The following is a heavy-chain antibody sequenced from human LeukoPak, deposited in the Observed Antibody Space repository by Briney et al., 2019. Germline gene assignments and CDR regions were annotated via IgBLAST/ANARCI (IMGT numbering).Heavy chain of an antibody. J-gene: IGHJ6*02. CDR1: DGSISNYY. D-gene: IGHD3-10*01. CDR3: ARVSSGSYYKDYYYYGMDV. Sequence: SETLSLTCTVSDGSISNYYWSWVRQPPGKGLEWIAYIDNSGSTNYNPSLRSRVTISIDTSRNQFSLKLSSVTAADTAVYYCARVSSGSYYKDYYYYGMDVWGQGTTVTVSS. V-gene: IGHV4-59*12. CDR2: IDNSGST.